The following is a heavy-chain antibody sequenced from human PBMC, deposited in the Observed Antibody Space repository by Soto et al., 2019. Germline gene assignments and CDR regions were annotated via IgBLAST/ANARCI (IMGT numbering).Heavy chain of an antibody. J-gene: IGHJ5*02. CDR2: IYWNDDT. Sequence: QITLKESGPTLVTPTQTLTLTCTFSGFSLTTAGAGVGWIRQPPGKALEWLALIYWNDDTRSSPSLKSRLTITKDTSKNQVVLRMTNMDPVDTATYYCAHRGYGNYPRDNWFDPWGQGILVIVSS. D-gene: IGHD4-17*01. V-gene: IGHV2-5*01. CDR3: AHRGYGNYPRDNWFDP. CDR1: GFSLTTAGAG.